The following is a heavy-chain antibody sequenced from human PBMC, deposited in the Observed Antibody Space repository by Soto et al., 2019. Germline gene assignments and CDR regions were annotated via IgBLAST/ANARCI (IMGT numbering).Heavy chain of an antibody. D-gene: IGHD3-10*01. V-gene: IGHV1-69*13. Sequence: ASVKVSCKASGGTFSSYAISWVRQAPGQGLEWMGGIIPIFGTANYAQKFQGRVTITADESTSTAYMELSSLRSEDTAVYYCAQSPDLELLFMAEWGQGTLVTVSS. CDR2: IIPIFGTA. CDR3: AQSPDLELLFMAE. CDR1: GGTFSSYA. J-gene: IGHJ4*02.